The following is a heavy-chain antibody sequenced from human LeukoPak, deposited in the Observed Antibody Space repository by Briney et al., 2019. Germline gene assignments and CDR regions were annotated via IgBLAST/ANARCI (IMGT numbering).Heavy chain of an antibody. CDR2: ISGSDGST. Sequence: PGGSLRLSCAASGFTFSSYAISWVRQAPGKGLEWGSAISGSDGSTYYADSVKGRFTISRDNSKNTLYLQMNSLTAEDTAIYSCAKGSSSNIAARLNYWGQGTLVTVSS. J-gene: IGHJ4*02. CDR1: GFTFSSYA. V-gene: IGHV3-23*01. CDR3: AKGSSSNIAARLNY. D-gene: IGHD6-6*01.